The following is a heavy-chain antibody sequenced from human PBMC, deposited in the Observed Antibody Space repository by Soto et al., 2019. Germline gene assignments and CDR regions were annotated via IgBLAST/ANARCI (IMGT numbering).Heavy chain of an antibody. Sequence: ASVKVSCKASGYTFTSYGISCVRQAPGQGLEWMGWISAYNGNTNYAQKLQGRVTMTTDTSTSTAYMELRSLRSDDTAVYYCARDRLSGYYDSSASDAFDIWGQGTMVTVSS. J-gene: IGHJ3*02. CDR1: GYTFTSYG. D-gene: IGHD3-22*01. CDR3: ARDRLSGYYDSSASDAFDI. CDR2: ISAYNGNT. V-gene: IGHV1-18*01.